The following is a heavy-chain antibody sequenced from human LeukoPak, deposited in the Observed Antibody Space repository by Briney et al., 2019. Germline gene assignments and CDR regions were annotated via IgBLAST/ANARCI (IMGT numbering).Heavy chain of an antibody. J-gene: IGHJ4*02. V-gene: IGHV3-23*01. CDR3: AKDRGNSDYGTPFDY. CDR1: GFTFSSYS. Sequence: GGSLRLSCAASGFTFSSYSMNWVRQAPGKGLEWVSGISGNGYRTYYADSVKGRFTISRDISKNTLYLRMNSLRAEDTAVYYCAKDRGNSDYGTPFDYWGQGTLVAVSS. D-gene: IGHD5-12*01. CDR2: ISGNGYRT.